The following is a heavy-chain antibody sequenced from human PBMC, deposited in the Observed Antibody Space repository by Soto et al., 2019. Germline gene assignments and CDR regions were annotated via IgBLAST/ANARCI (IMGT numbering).Heavy chain of an antibody. Sequence: QVQLQESGPGLVKPSETLSLTCTVSGGSVSSGGSCWSWIRQPPGKELEWIGYIYDSGNTKYKPSLKSRVTISLATSQNQFSLKVSSVTAADTAVYYCARAHPVHLCLVPNRFAPWGQGTLVTVSS. D-gene: IGHD1-1*01. V-gene: IGHV4-61*08. CDR2: IYDSGNT. CDR1: GGSVSSGGSC. J-gene: IGHJ5*02. CDR3: ARAHPVHLCLVPNRFAP.